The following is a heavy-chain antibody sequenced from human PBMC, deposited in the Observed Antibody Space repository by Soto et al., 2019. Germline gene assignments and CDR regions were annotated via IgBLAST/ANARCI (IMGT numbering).Heavy chain of an antibody. CDR3: ARITGDFAFDF. D-gene: IGHD2-21*02. CDR1: GYIFTNYG. Sequence: QVQLVQSGAEVKKPGASVKVSCKASGYIFTNYGITWVRQAPGQGLEWMAWISPYNGHRNYTQKLQGRVSMTTDTSTNTAYMELRSLRSADTAVYYCARITGDFAFDFWGQGTMVTVSS. V-gene: IGHV1-18*01. CDR2: ISPYNGHR. J-gene: IGHJ3*01.